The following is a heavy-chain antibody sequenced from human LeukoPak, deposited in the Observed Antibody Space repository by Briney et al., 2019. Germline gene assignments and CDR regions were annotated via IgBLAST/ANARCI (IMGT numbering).Heavy chain of an antibody. CDR3: APWGGSYLRTLDY. CDR1: GLTFSSYE. D-gene: IGHD1-26*01. Sequence: PGGSLRLSCAASGLTFSSYEMNWVRQAPGKGLEWVSYISSSGSTIYYADSVKGRFTISRDNAKNSLYLQMNSLRAEDTAVYYCAPWGGSYLRTLDYWGQGTLVTVSS. J-gene: IGHJ4*02. V-gene: IGHV3-48*03. CDR2: ISSSGSTI.